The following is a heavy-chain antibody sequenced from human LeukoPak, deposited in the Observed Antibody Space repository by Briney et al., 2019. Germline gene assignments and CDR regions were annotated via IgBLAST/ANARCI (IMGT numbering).Heavy chain of an antibody. Sequence: PSQTLSLTCAVSGGSISSGGYSWSWIRQPPGKGLEWIGYIYHSGSTYYNPSLKSRVTISVDRSKNQFSLKLSSVTAADTAVCYCARGWRDYLFDYWGQGTLVTVSS. D-gene: IGHD5-24*01. CDR1: GGSISSGGYS. CDR2: IYHSGST. V-gene: IGHV4-30-2*01. CDR3: ARGWRDYLFDY. J-gene: IGHJ4*02.